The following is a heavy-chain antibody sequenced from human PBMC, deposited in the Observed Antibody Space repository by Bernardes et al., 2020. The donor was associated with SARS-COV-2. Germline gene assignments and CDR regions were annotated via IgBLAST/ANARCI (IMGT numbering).Heavy chain of an antibody. CDR1: GYNFNPQW. CDR2: IYRGDSET. V-gene: IGHV5-51*01. CDR3: ATSPILSGWPFDH. Sequence: GEHLKTSRGGSGYNFNPQWFAWVRPVAGKGLEYMGIIYRGDSETKYGPSFQGRVTISADKSINTVYLQWNRLEASDTAMYYCATSPILSGWPFDHWGQGTLITVSS. D-gene: IGHD6-19*01. J-gene: IGHJ4*02.